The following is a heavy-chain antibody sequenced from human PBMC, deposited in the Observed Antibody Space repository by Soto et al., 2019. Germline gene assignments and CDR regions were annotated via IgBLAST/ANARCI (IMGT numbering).Heavy chain of an antibody. CDR1: GYTFTSYD. D-gene: IGHD6-13*01. CDR2: MNPNNGNT. J-gene: IGHJ6*03. V-gene: IGHV1-8*01. CDR3: ARASLAAAQAYYYYYMDV. Sequence: ASVKVSCKASGYTFTSYDINWVRQATGQGLEWMGWMNPNNGNTNYAQKLQSRVTMTRNTSTSTAYMELRSLRSDDTAVYYCARASLAAAQAYYYYYMDVWGKGTTVTVSS.